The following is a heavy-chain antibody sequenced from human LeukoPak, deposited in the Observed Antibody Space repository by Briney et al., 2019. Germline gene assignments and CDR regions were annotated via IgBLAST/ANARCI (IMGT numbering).Heavy chain of an antibody. CDR3: ARNIPVTRWGY. J-gene: IGHJ4*02. CDR1: GFTFSSYA. Sequence: GGSLRLSFAASGFTFSSYAMSWARQAPGKGLEWVSSISSSSSYIYYADSVKGRFTISRDNAKNSLYLQMNSLRAEDTAVYYCARNIPVTRWGYWGQGTLVTVSS. V-gene: IGHV3-21*01. D-gene: IGHD2-21*01. CDR2: ISSSSSYI.